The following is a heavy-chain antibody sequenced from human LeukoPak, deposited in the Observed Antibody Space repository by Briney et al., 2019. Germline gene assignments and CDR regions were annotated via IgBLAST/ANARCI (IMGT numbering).Heavy chain of an antibody. Sequence: ASVTVSCKASGGTFSNYAISWVRQAPGQGLEWMGGIIPIFGTANYAQKFQGRVTITADESTSTAYMELSSLRSEDTAVYYCARGGEASFLDYWGQGTLVTVSS. J-gene: IGHJ4*02. CDR3: ARGGEASFLDY. D-gene: IGHD3-10*01. CDR2: IIPIFGTA. CDR1: GGTFSNYA. V-gene: IGHV1-69*13.